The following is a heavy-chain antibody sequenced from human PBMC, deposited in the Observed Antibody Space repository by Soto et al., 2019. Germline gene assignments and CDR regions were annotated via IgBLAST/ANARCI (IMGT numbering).Heavy chain of an antibody. CDR1: GGSISSYY. CDR3: ARDGDSGSWSLPFYGMDV. V-gene: IGHV4-59*12. D-gene: IGHD6-13*01. CDR2: IYSGGST. Sequence: QVQLQESGPGLVKPSETLSLTCTVSGGSISSYYWSWLRKPPGKGLEWIGYIYSGGSTNYTASLNSRVTISVDTSKTQFSLKLSAVTAADMAGYYCARDGDSGSWSLPFYGMDVWGQGTTVTFSS. J-gene: IGHJ6*02.